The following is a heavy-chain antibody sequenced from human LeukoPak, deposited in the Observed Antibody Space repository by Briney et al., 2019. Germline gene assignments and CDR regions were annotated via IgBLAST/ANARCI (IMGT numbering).Heavy chain of an antibody. D-gene: IGHD6-6*01. CDR3: ARESSSSGGFGY. CDR1: GGTFSSYT. V-gene: IGHV1-69*04. Sequence: SVKVSCKASGGTFSSYTISWVRQAPGQGLEWMGRIIPILGIANYAQKFQGRVTITADKSTSTAYMELSSLRSEDTAVYYCARESSSSGGFGYWGQGTLVTVSS. J-gene: IGHJ4*02. CDR2: IIPILGIA.